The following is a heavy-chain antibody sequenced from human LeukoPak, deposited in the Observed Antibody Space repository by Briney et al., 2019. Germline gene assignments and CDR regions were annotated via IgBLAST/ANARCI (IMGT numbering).Heavy chain of an antibody. V-gene: IGHV4-61*02. J-gene: IGHJ4*02. CDR1: GGPISSGSYY. CDR2: IYTSGST. CDR3: ARFPPYDSSGYYNY. Sequence: SETLSLTCTVSGGPISSGSYYWSWIRQPAGKGLEWIGRIYTSGSTNYNPSLKSRVTISVDTSKNQFSLKLSSVTAADTAVYYCARFPPYDSSGYYNYWGQGTLVTVSS. D-gene: IGHD3-22*01.